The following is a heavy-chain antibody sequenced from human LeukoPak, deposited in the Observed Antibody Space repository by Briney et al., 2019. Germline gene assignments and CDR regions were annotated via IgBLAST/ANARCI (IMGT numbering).Heavy chain of an antibody. CDR3: ARGWLPYYFDY. V-gene: IGHV4-34*01. CDR2: INHSGST. D-gene: IGHD5-12*01. Sequence: LETLSLTCAVYGGSFSGYYWSWIRQPPGKGLEWIGEINHSGSTNYNPSLKSRVTISVDTSKNQFSLKLSSVTAADTAVYYCARGWLPYYFDYWGQGTLVTVSS. CDR1: GGSFSGYY. J-gene: IGHJ4*02.